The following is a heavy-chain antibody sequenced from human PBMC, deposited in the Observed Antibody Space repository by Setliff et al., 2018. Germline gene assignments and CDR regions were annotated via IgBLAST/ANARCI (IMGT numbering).Heavy chain of an antibody. Sequence: SVKVSGKASGGTFNTYGITWVRQAPAQGLEWMGGIIPGLGILDYAQKFQDRVTITADRSTSTAYMELSSLRSEDTAVYYCASRTHPHVITGITQGGGWWYYYYMDVWGKGTTVTV. D-gene: IGHD1-7*01. J-gene: IGHJ6*03. CDR3: ASRTHPHVITGITQGGGWWYYYYMDV. V-gene: IGHV1-69*10. CDR1: GGTFNTYG. CDR2: IIPGLGIL.